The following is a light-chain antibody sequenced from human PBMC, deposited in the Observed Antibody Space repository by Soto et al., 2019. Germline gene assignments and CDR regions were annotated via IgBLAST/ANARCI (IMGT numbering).Light chain of an antibody. Sequence: QSVLTQPPSVSAAPGQTVTISCSGSSSNIGNNYVSWYQQVPGTAPILLIYEDNKRPSGIPDRFSGSKSGTSATLGITGLQTGDEADYYCGTWDSSLSVGVFGGGTQLTVL. J-gene: IGLJ2*01. V-gene: IGLV1-51*01. CDR2: EDN. CDR3: GTWDSSLSVGV. CDR1: SSNIGNNY.